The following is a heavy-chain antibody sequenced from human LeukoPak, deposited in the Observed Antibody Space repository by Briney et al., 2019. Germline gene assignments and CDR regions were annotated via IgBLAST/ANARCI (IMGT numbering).Heavy chain of an antibody. D-gene: IGHD6-19*01. Sequence: PEGSLRLSCGASGFTFSSCGMHWGRQAPGKGLEWVANIKQDGSEKYYVDSVKGRFTISRDNAKNSLYLQMNSLRAEDTAVYYCARGKDPNSGWYQEGLWYWGQGTLVTVSS. J-gene: IGHJ4*02. CDR1: GFTFSSCG. V-gene: IGHV3-7*01. CDR3: ARGKDPNSGWYQEGLWY. CDR2: IKQDGSEK.